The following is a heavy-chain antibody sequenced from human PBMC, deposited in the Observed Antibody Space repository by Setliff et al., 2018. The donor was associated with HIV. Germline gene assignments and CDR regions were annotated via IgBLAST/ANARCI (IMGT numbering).Heavy chain of an antibody. CDR3: AKDVRFSSAYFFDY. CDR2: VSGSGGGT. V-gene: IGHV3-23*01. J-gene: IGHJ4*02. Sequence: PGESLKISCAASGFTFSRYSMSWVRQAPGKGLEWVSAVSGSGGGTYYVDSVKGRFTISRDNSKNTLYLQMNSLRAEDTALYYCAKDVRFSSAYFFDYWGQGTLVTVSS. CDR1: GFTFSRYS. D-gene: IGHD6-19*01.